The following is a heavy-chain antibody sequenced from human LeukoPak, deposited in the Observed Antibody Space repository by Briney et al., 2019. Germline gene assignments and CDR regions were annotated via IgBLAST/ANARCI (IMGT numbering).Heavy chain of an antibody. V-gene: IGHV1-2*02. J-gene: IGHJ4*02. CDR3: EGSNNHGAPHFDY. CDR1: GYTFTGYY. D-gene: IGHD1/OR15-1a*01. CDR2: INPNSGGT. Sequence: ASVKVSCKASGYTFTGYYMHWVRQAPGQGLEWMGWINPNSGGTNYAQKFQGRVTMTRDTSISTSYMELSRLRSDDTAVYYCEGSNNHGAPHFDYWGQGPLVTVSS.